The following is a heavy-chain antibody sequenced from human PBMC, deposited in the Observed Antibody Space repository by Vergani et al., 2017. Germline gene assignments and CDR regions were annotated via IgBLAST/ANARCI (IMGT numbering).Heavy chain of an antibody. Sequence: QLQLQESGPGLVKPSETLSLTCTVSGGSISSSSYYWGWIRQPPGKGLEWIGSIYYSGSTYYNPSLKSRVTISVDTSKNQFSLKLSSVTAADTAVYYCARHSWDLAAAGINFDYWGQGTLVTVSS. CDR3: ARHSWDLAAAGINFDY. J-gene: IGHJ4*02. D-gene: IGHD6-13*01. V-gene: IGHV4-39*01. CDR2: IYYSGST. CDR1: GGSISSSSYY.